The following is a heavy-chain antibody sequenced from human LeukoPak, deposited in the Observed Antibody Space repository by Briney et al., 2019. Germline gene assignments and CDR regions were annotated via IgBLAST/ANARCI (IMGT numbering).Heavy chain of an antibody. D-gene: IGHD4-17*01. Sequence: ASVKDSFKASGYTFTGYYMHWVRQAPGQGLEWMGWINPNSGGTNYAQKFHGRVTMTRDTSISTAYMELSRLRSDDTAVYYCARAIKYGEHHHWFDLGRQGTLVTVSS. CDR3: ARAIKYGEHHHWFDL. CDR2: INPNSGGT. J-gene: IGHJ5*02. CDR1: GYTFTGYY. V-gene: IGHV1-2*02.